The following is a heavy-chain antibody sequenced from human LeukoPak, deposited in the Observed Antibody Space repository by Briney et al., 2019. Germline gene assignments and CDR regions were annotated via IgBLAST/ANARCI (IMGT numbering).Heavy chain of an antibody. CDR3: AREGYSSSWFDY. CDR2: IYYSGST. J-gene: IGHJ4*02. V-gene: IGHV4-59*01. D-gene: IGHD6-13*01. Sequence: PSETLSLTCTVSGGSISSYYWSWIRQPPGKGLEWIGYIYYSGSTNYNPSLKSRVTISVDTSKNQFFLKLSSVTDADTAVYYCAREGYSSSWFDYWGQGTLVTVSS. CDR1: GGSISSYY.